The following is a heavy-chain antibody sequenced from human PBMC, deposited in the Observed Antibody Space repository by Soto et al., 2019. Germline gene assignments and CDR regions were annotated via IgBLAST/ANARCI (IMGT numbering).Heavy chain of an antibody. D-gene: IGHD3-3*01. V-gene: IGHV3-48*04. Sequence: GESLKISCAASGFTFSSYSMNWVRQAPGKGLEWVSYISSSSSTIYYADSVKGRFTISRDNAKNSLYLQMNSLRAEDTAVYYCARGESITIGSLDVWGKGTTVTVSS. CDR1: GFTFSSYS. J-gene: IGHJ6*04. CDR3: ARGESITIGSLDV. CDR2: ISSSSSTI.